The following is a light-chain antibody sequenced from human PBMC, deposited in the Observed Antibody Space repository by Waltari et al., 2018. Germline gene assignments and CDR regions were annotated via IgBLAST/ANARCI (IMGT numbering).Light chain of an antibody. CDR3: HQYGDSPQT. CDR2: GAS. Sequence: EIVLTQSPDTLSLSPGERATLSCRASQGVSSSYLAWYQHQPGQAPRLLIFGASNRATGIPDRFSGSESGTDFTLTISRLEPGDFAVYYCHQYGDSPQTFGQGTKVEIK. J-gene: IGKJ1*01. V-gene: IGKV3-20*01. CDR1: QGVSSSY.